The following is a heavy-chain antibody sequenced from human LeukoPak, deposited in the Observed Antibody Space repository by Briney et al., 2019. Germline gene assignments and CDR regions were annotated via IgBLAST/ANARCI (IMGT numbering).Heavy chain of an antibody. Sequence: SETLSLTCAVYGGSFSGYYWSWIRQPPGKGLEWIGEINHSGSTNYNLSLKSRVTISVDTSKNQFSLKLSSVTAADTAVYYCARGLSILPWFDPWGQGTLVTVSS. V-gene: IGHV4-34*01. D-gene: IGHD6-6*01. CDR3: ARGLSILPWFDP. J-gene: IGHJ5*02. CDR2: INHSGST. CDR1: GGSFSGYY.